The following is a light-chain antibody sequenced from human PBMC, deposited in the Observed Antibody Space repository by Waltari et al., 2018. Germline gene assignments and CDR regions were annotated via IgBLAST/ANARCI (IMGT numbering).Light chain of an antibody. CDR3: SSYTSVNTR. Sequence: QSALTQPASMSGSPGQSITIPCTGTSSDGEGFNFVSLYQPYPGKAPKLIIYDVANRPSGVSHRFSGSRSDNTASLTISGLQAEDEADYYCSSYTSVNTRFGGGTKLTVL. CDR2: DVA. V-gene: IGLV2-14*03. CDR1: SSDGEGFNF. J-gene: IGLJ2*01.